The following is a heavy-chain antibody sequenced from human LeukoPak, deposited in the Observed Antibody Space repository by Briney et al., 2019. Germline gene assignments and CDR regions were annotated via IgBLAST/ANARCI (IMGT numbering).Heavy chain of an antibody. V-gene: IGHV4-59*01. J-gene: IGHJ4*02. Sequence: KPSETLSLTCTVSGGSISSYYWSWIRQPPGKGLEWMGYIYYSGSTNYNPSLKSRVTISVDTSKNQFSLKLSSVTAADTAVYYCARGTRYYDSSGYYWRFDYWGQGTLVTVSS. CDR1: GGSISSYY. CDR2: IYYSGST. D-gene: IGHD3-22*01. CDR3: ARGTRYYDSSGYYWRFDY.